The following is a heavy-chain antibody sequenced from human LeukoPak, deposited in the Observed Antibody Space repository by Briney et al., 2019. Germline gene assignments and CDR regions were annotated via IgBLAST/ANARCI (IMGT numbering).Heavy chain of an antibody. J-gene: IGHJ4*02. V-gene: IGHV3-23*01. CDR1: GFTFSSYA. D-gene: IGHD4-23*01. CDR2: ISGGGDAS. Sequence: GGSLRLSCAASGFTFSSYAMSWVRQAPGKGLEWVSVISGGGDASYYADSVKGRFTISRDNSGYSLYLQMNSLRDEDTAIYYSAKGAGNFEPPGLFEYCGQGRLVT. CDR3: AKGAGNFEPPGLFEY.